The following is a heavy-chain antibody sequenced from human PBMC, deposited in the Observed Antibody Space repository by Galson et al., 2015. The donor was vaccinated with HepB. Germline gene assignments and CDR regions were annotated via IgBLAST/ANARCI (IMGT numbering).Heavy chain of an antibody. CDR1: GFTFNTYA. V-gene: IGHV3-64*02. Sequence: SLRLSCAVSGFTFNTYAMHWVRQAPGKGLQYVSTISSNGEITYYGDSVKGRFTISRDNSKNTLYLQMGSLRPEETAVYYCARGGYDFWSASDAFDIWGQGTMVTVSS. J-gene: IGHJ3*02. CDR3: ARGGYDFWSASDAFDI. CDR2: ISSNGEIT. D-gene: IGHD3-3*01.